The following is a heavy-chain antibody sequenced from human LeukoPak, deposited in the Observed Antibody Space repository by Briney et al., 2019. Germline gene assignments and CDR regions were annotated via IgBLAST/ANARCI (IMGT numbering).Heavy chain of an antibody. D-gene: IGHD3-22*01. V-gene: IGHV4-34*01. Sequence: PSETLSLTCAVYGGSFSGYYWSWIRQPPGKGLEWIGEINHSGSTNYNPSLKSRVTISVDTSKNQFSLKLSSVTAADTAMYYCAGEDNYYDSSGYCDYWGQGTLVTVSS. CDR3: AGEDNYYDSSGYCDY. CDR2: INHSGST. J-gene: IGHJ4*02. CDR1: GGSFSGYY.